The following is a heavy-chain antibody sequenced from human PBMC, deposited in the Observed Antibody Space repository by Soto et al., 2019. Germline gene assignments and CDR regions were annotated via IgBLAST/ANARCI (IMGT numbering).Heavy chain of an antibody. J-gene: IGHJ3*02. Sequence: GGSIRFCCAASGFNVSSNYRSWVRQAPGKGLEWVSVIYSGGSTYYADSVKGRFTISRDNSKNTLYLQMNSLRAEDTAVYYCARAGSSRDAFDIWGQGTMVTVSS. V-gene: IGHV3-66*01. CDR2: IYSGGST. CDR3: ARAGSSRDAFDI. CDR1: GFNVSSNY. D-gene: IGHD6-6*01.